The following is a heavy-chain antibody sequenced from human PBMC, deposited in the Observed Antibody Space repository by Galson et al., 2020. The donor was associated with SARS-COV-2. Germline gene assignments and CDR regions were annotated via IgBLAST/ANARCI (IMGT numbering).Heavy chain of an antibody. Sequence: ASVKVSCKASGYTFTGYYMHWVRQAPGQGLEWMGWINPNSGGTNYAQKFQGRVTMTRDTSISTAYMELSRLRSDDTAVYYCEVVVAAILDEEEAAFDYWGQGTLVTVSS. CDR1: GYTFTGYY. CDR2: INPNSGGT. CDR3: EVVVAAILDEEEAAFDY. J-gene: IGHJ4*02. V-gene: IGHV1-2*02. D-gene: IGHD2-15*01.